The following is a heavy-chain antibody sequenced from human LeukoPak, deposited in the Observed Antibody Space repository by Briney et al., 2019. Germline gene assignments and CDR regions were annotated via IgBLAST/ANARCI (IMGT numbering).Heavy chain of an antibody. V-gene: IGHV4-39*07. CDR2: IYYSGST. J-gene: IGHJ4*02. CDR1: GGSISSYY. Sequence: SETLSLTCTVSGGSISSYYWGWIRQPPGKGLEWIGSIYYSGSTYYNPSLKSRVTISVDTSKNQFSLKLSSVTAADTAVYYCASGYSYGYCGYWGQGTLVTVSS. CDR3: ASGYSYGYCGY. D-gene: IGHD5-18*01.